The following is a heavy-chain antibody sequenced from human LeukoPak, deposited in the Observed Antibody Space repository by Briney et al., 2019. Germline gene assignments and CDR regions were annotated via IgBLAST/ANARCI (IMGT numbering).Heavy chain of an antibody. CDR3: ARSGSWTLNFDS. V-gene: IGHV4-59*02. Sequence: SETLSLTCTVSGGSVSSYYWTWIRQPPGRGLEWIGYISYIGSTNYSPSLKSRVTISVDTSKNQFSLKVSSVTAADTAVYYCARSGSWTLNFDSWGQGTLVTVSS. CDR2: ISYIGST. J-gene: IGHJ4*02. CDR1: GGSVSSYY. D-gene: IGHD6-13*01.